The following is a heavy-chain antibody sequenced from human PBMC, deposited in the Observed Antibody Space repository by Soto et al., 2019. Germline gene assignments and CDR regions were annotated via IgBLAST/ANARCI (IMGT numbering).Heavy chain of an antibody. D-gene: IGHD6-19*01. CDR1: GGSISSYY. J-gene: IGHJ5*02. Sequence: PSETLSLTCTVSGGSISSYYRSWIRQPPGKGLEWIGYIYYSGSTNYNPSLKSRVTISVDTSKNQFSLKLSSVTAADTAVYYCARARLGLVAGTRWFDPWGQGTLVTV. CDR3: ARARLGLVAGTRWFDP. V-gene: IGHV4-59*01. CDR2: IYYSGST.